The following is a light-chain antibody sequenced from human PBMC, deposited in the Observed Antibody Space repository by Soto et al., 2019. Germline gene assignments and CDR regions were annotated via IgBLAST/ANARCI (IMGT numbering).Light chain of an antibody. CDR3: CSYATTHTFFV. Sequence: QSVLTQPRSVSGSPGQSVTMSCTGTGSDVGAYNYVSWYQQHPGKAPKLMIFDVTKRPSGVPDRFSGSKSGNTASLTISGLQAEDEADYYCCSYATTHTFFVFGTGTKGTVL. V-gene: IGLV2-11*01. CDR1: GSDVGAYNY. CDR2: DVT. J-gene: IGLJ1*01.